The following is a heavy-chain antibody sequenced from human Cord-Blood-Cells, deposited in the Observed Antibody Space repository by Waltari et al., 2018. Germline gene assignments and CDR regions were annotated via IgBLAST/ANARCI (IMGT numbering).Heavy chain of an antibody. CDR2: IRSKANSYAT. Sequence: EVQLVESGGGLVQPGGSLKLSCAASGFTFSGSAMQWVRQASGKGLEWVDRIRSKANSYATAYAASVKGRFTISRDDSKNTAYLQMNSLKTEDTAVYYCTRHDGESIPFDIWGQGTMVTVSS. CDR3: TRHDGESIPFDI. J-gene: IGHJ3*02. CDR1: GFTFSGSA. V-gene: IGHV3-73*02. D-gene: IGHD3-10*01.